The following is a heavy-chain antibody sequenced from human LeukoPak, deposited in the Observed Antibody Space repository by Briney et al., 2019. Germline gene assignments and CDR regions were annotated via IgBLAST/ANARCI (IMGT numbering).Heavy chain of an antibody. J-gene: IGHJ4*02. Sequence: ASVKVSCKASGYTFTSYYMHWVRQAPGQGLEWMGIINPSGGSTSYAQKFQGRVTMTRDMSTSTVYMELSSLRSEDTAVYYCAREGYDILTGYYQFDYWGQGTLVTVSS. CDR2: INPSGGST. V-gene: IGHV1-46*01. CDR3: AREGYDILTGYYQFDY. CDR1: GYTFTSYY. D-gene: IGHD3-9*01.